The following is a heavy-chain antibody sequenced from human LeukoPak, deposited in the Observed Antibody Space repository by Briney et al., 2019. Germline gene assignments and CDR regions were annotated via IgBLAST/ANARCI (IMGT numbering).Heavy chain of an antibody. CDR1: GYTFTSYG. V-gene: IGHV1-18*01. J-gene: IGHJ4*02. CDR3: ARELERGFHDYPQGAPDY. Sequence: ASVKVSCKASGYTFTSYGISWVRQAPGQGLEWMGWISAYNGNTNYAQKLQGRVTMTTDTSTSTAYMELRSLRSDDTAVYYCARELERGFHDYPQGAPDYWGQGTLVTVSS. CDR2: ISAYNGNT. D-gene: IGHD5-12*01.